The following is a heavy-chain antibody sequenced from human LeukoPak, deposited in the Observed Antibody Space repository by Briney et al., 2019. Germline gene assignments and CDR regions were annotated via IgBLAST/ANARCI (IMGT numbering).Heavy chain of an antibody. CDR3: ARVKKTGTYHYWYFDL. CDR2: IYYSGST. CDR1: GGSISSYY. Sequence: PSETLSLTCTVSGGSISSYYWSWIRQPPGKGLEWIGYIYYSGSTNYNPSLKSRVTISVDTSKNQFSLKLSSVTAADTAVYYCARVKKTGTYHYWYFDLWGRGTLVTVSS. J-gene: IGHJ2*01. V-gene: IGHV4-59*08. D-gene: IGHD1-7*01.